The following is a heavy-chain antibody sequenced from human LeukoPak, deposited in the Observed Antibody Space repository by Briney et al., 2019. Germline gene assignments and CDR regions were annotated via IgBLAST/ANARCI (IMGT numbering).Heavy chain of an antibody. CDR1: GFTFSGSA. J-gene: IGHJ4*02. D-gene: IGHD1-26*01. Sequence: GGSLRLSCAASGFTFSGSAMHWVRQASGKGLEWVGRIRSKANSYATAYAASVKGRFTISRDDSKNTAYLQMNSLKTEDTAVYYCTRGSPRAGVAKWEPERLDDYWWQGTLVTVSS. CDR3: TRGSPRAGVAKWEPERLDDY. V-gene: IGHV3-73*01. CDR2: IRSKANSYAT.